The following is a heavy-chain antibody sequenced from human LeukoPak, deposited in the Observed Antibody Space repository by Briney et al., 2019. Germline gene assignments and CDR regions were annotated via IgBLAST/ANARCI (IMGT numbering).Heavy chain of an antibody. D-gene: IGHD6-19*01. CDR2: IYHSGRT. CDR3: ESSGWYGT. Sequence: SETLSLTCAVSGGAISSSDWRSGVRPPPAKGLEWIGEIYHSGRTNYNPSLKSRVTISVDKSKNQFSLKLSSVTAADTAVYYCESSGWYGTWGQGTLVTVSS. CDR1: GGAISSSDW. J-gene: IGHJ4*02. V-gene: IGHV4-4*02.